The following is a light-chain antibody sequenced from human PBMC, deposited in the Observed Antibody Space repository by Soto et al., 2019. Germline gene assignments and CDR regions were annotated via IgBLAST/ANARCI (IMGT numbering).Light chain of an antibody. Sequence: EIVMTQSPATLSVSPGEGATLSCRASQSISSKLAWYQQKPGQAPRLLIYGASTRATGVPARFFGSGSGTEFTLTINSLQSEDLAVYYCQHYNDWRWTFGQGTKVEIK. CDR1: QSISSK. CDR2: GAS. CDR3: QHYNDWRWT. V-gene: IGKV3-15*01. J-gene: IGKJ1*01.